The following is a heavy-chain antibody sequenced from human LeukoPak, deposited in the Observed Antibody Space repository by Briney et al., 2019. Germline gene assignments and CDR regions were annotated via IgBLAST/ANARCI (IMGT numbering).Heavy chain of an antibody. D-gene: IGHD6-13*01. J-gene: IGHJ4*02. CDR3: ARLGIITAAGSNDY. Sequence: GGSLRLSCAASGFTFSSYAMSWVRQAPGKGLEWVSYISYSGDTIYYADSVRGRFTVSRDNAKNSLYLQMNSLRAEDTAVYYCARLGIITAAGSNDYWGQGTLVTVSS. CDR1: GFTFSSYA. CDR2: ISYSGDTI. V-gene: IGHV3-48*04.